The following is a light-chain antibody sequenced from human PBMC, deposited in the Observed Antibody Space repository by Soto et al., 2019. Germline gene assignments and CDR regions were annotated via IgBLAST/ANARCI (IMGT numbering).Light chain of an antibody. CDR2: KAS. Sequence: DIQMTEAPATLSTSKKDRVTITCRASQSISSWLAWYQQKPGKAPKLLIYKASSLESGVPSRFSGSGSGTEFTLTISSLQPDDFATYYCQQYNSYSTFGHGTKVDIK. V-gene: IGKV1-5*03. CDR1: QSISSW. J-gene: IGKJ1*01. CDR3: QQYNSYST.